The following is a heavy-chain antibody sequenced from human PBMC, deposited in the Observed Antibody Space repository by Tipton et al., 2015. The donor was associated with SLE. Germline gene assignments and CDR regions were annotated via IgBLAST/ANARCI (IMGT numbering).Heavy chain of an antibody. J-gene: IGHJ4*02. D-gene: IGHD4-17*01. CDR3: ARPDYGDLNYFDY. CDR1: GGSFSGYY. V-gene: IGHV4-34*01. Sequence: TLSLTCAVYGGSFSGYYWSWIRQPPGKGLEWLGEINHSGSTNYNPSLKSRVTISVDTSKNQFSLKLSSVTAADTAVYYCARPDYGDLNYFDYWGQGTLVTVSS. CDR2: INHSGST.